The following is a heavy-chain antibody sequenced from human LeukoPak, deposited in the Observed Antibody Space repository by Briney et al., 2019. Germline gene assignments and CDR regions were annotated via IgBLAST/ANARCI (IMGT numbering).Heavy chain of an antibody. Sequence: SETLSLTCAVYGGSFSGYYWTLIRQTPGKGLEWIGEISHSGDITNYNPSLKSRVSMSVDSSKNQFSLKVTAVTAADTGVYYCARVPDVIARPCDAWGPGTLVTVSS. D-gene: IGHD1-1*01. CDR1: GGSFSGYY. V-gene: IGHV4-34*01. CDR2: ISHSGDIT. CDR3: ARVPDVIARPCDA. J-gene: IGHJ5*02.